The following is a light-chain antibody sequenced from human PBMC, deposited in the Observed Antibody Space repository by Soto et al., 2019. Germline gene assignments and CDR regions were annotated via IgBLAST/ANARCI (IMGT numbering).Light chain of an antibody. J-gene: IGKJ1*01. CDR3: QHFGDSVWT. Sequence: EIVSTQSPATLSLSPGERATLSCRASQSVSSSSVAWYRQRPGQAPRLLIYAVSSRAIDTPDRFSGSGSGTDFTLTISRLEPEDFAVYYCQHFGDSVWTFGQGTKVDIK. CDR2: AVS. V-gene: IGKV3-20*01. CDR1: QSVSSSS.